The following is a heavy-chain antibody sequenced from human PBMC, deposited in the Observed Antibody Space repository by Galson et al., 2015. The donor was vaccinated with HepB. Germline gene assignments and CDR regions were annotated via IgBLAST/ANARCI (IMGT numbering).Heavy chain of an antibody. D-gene: IGHD6-19*01. V-gene: IGHV1-46*01. J-gene: IGHJ4*02. CDR2: INPSGGST. CDR3: AKAYSSGPTDY. CDR1: GGTFTSYY. Sequence: SVKVSCKASGGTFTSYYMHWVRQAPGQGLEWMGIINPSGGSTSYAQKFQGRVTMTRDTSTSTVYMELSSLRAEDTAVYYCAKAYSSGPTDYWGQGTLVTVSS.